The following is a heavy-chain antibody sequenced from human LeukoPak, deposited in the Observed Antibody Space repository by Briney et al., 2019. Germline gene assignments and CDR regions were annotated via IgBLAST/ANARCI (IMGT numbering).Heavy chain of an antibody. V-gene: IGHV1-18*01. Sequence: GASVKVSCQASGYTFTNYDITWVRQAPGKGLEWMGWISTYDSNTKYAQKLQDKFTMTTDTPTSTAYMELRNLRSDDTAVYYCARGGGEPGDYWGQGTLVTVSS. CDR1: GYTFTNYD. J-gene: IGHJ4*02. D-gene: IGHD1-26*01. CDR3: ARGGGEPGDY. CDR2: ISTYDSNT.